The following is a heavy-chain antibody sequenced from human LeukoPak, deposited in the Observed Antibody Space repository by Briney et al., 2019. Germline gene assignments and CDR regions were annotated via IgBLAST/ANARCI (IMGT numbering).Heavy chain of an antibody. Sequence: GGSLRLSCAASGFTFSSYPMHWVRQAPGKGLEWVAVISYDGSNKYYADSVKGRFTISRDNSKNKLYLQMDSLRAEDTAVYYCSSPRVGVFDYWGQGTLVTVSS. V-gene: IGHV3-30*04. CDR1: GFTFSSYP. CDR3: SSPRVGVFDY. CDR2: ISYDGSNK. J-gene: IGHJ4*02. D-gene: IGHD1-26*01.